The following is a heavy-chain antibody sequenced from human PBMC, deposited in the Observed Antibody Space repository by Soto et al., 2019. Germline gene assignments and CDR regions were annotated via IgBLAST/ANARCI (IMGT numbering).Heavy chain of an antibody. CDR3: TRDFEYYHILTGPNGRYNAFDI. D-gene: IGHD3-9*01. CDR2: IIPIFGTA. V-gene: IGHV1-69*13. CDR1: GGTFSRDA. Sequence: SVKVSCKVSGGTFSRDAISWMRQAPGQGLEWMGGIIPIFGTANYAQKIQGRVTITADESTSTAYMELSSLRSEDTAVYYSTRDFEYYHILTGPNGRYNAFDIWGKGTMVTVSS. J-gene: IGHJ3*02.